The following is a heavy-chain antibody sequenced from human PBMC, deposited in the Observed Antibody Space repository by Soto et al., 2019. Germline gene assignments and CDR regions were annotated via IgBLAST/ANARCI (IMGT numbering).Heavy chain of an antibody. D-gene: IGHD2-2*01. CDR1: GYTFTGSN. CDR2: ISLYSDGT. J-gene: IGHJ5*02. Sequence: QVQLVQSGAEVKKPGASVKVSCKASGYTFTGSNINWVRQAPGQPLEWLGWISLYSDGTNYAQKFQGRVSMTTDTSTTTAYMELRSLRSDDTAVYYCARVVPGAEAWFGPWGQGTLVTVSS. CDR3: ARVVPGAEAWFGP. V-gene: IGHV1-18*04.